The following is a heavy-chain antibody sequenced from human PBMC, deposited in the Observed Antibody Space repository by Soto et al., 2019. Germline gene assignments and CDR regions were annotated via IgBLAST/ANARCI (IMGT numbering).Heavy chain of an antibody. CDR1: GGSISDKY. J-gene: IGHJ5*02. D-gene: IGHD1-26*01. CDR3: GRDSPGYYDP. Sequence: SETLSLTCTVSGGSISDKYWSWIRQSPGKGLEWIGYIYYSGSTNSNPSLKSRVTISIDPSKNQFSLKLRSVTPADTAVYYCGRDSPGYYDPWGQGTQVTVSS. CDR2: IYYSGST. V-gene: IGHV4-59*01.